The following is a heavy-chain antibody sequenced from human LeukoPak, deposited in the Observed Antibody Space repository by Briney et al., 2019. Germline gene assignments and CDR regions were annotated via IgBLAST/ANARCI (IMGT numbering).Heavy chain of an antibody. D-gene: IGHD1-1*01. CDR1: GGTFSSYA. J-gene: IGHJ6*03. CDR2: IIPIFGTA. Sequence: GASVKVSCKASGGTFSSYAISWVRQAPGQGLEWMGGIIPIFGTANYAQKFQGRVTITTDESTSTAYMELSSLRSEDTAVYYCARGQTRLGPCYYYMDVWGKGTTVTVSS. CDR3: ARGQTRLGPCYYYMDV. V-gene: IGHV1-69*05.